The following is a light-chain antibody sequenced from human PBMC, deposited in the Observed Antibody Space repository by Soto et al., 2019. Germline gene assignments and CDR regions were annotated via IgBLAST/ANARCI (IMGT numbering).Light chain of an antibody. J-gene: IGLJ2*01. CDR1: SSDVGSYNL. CDR3: CSYAGSNTLVV. V-gene: IGLV2-23*01. CDR2: EGS. Sequence: QAVVTQPASVSGSPGQSITISCTGTSSDVGSYNLVSWYQQHPGKAPKLIIYEGSKRPSGVSNRFSGSKSGNTASLTISGLLAEDEADYYCCSYAGSNTLVVFGGGTQLTVL.